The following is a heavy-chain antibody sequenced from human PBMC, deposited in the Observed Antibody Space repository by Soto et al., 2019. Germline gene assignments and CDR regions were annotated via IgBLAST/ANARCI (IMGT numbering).Heavy chain of an antibody. CDR2: IYSNSST. D-gene: IGHD2-2*01. J-gene: IGHJ5*01. Sequence: GGSLRLSCAAPGFTVSSKYMNWVRRTPGKGLQWVSIIYSNSSTYYADSVKGRFTISRDNSKNTLYLQMNTLRAEDTAVYYCARGLGYCSGTSCYSIFDSWGQGTLVTVSS. V-gene: IGHV3-66*01. CDR1: GFTVSSKY. CDR3: ARGLGYCSGTSCYSIFDS.